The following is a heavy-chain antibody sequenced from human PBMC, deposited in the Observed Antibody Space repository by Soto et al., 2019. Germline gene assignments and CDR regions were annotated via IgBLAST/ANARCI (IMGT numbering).Heavy chain of an antibody. J-gene: IGHJ3*02. CDR1: GFTFDDYA. Sequence: GGSLRLSCAASGFTFDDYAIHWVRQAPGKGLEWVSGISWNSGSIGYVDSVEGRFTISRDNAKNSLYLQMNSLRAEDTALYYCAKDIISGSYYYAFDIWGQGTMVTVSS. D-gene: IGHD1-26*01. CDR2: ISWNSGSI. V-gene: IGHV3-9*01. CDR3: AKDIISGSYYYAFDI.